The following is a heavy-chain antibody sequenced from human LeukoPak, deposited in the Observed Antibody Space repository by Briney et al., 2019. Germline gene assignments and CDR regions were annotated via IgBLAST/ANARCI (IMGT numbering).Heavy chain of an antibody. CDR2: ISSSSSTI. CDR1: GFTFSSYS. J-gene: IGHJ4*02. D-gene: IGHD6-6*01. V-gene: IGHV3-48*01. CDR3: AIVGKIAARRGFDY. Sequence: GSLRLSCAASGFTFSSYSMNWVRQAPGKGLEWVSYISSSSSTIYYADSVKGRFTISRDNAKNSLYLQMNSLRAEDTAVYYCAIVGKIAARRGFDYWGQGTLVTVSS.